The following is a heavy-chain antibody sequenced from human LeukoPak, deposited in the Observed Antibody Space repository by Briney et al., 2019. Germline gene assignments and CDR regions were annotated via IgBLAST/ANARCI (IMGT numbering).Heavy chain of an antibody. Sequence: PGGSLRLSCGVSGITLSNYAMSWVRQAPGKGLEWVAGLSGSAGGTTYADSVKGRFTISRGNSKNTLFLQMDRLRAEDTAVYSCAKRGVVVRVFLVGFHREAYYFDSWGQGAQVTVSS. J-gene: IGHJ4*02. CDR1: GITLSNYA. CDR3: AKRGVVVRVFLVGFHREAYYFDS. V-gene: IGHV3-23*01. CDR2: LSGSAGGT. D-gene: IGHD3-16*02.